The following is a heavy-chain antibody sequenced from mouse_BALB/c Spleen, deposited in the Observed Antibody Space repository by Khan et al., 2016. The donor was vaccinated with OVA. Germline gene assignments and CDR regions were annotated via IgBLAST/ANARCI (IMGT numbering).Heavy chain of an antibody. J-gene: IGHJ2*01. CDR1: GYTFTTYW. V-gene: IGHV1-7*01. CDR3: TRDRIDY. CDR2: INPTSGYT. Sequence: QVQLQQSGAELAKPGASVKMSCKASGYTFTTYWMHWVKQRPGQGLEWIGYINPTSGYTDYNEKVKDRATLSADKSSSTAYMQLSSLTSEDSALHYCTRDRIDYWGQGTTLTVSS.